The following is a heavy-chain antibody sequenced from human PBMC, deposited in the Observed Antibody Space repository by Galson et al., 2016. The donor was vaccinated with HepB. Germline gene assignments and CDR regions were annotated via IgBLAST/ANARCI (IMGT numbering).Heavy chain of an antibody. CDR3: AKVQYSSSAGLDY. Sequence: SLRLSCAASGFTFSRNAVSWVRQAPGKGLEWVSAVSGSGNNTNYADSVKGRFTISRDNSKNMVYLQMNSLRAEDTAVYYCAKVQYSSSAGLDYWGQGTLVTVSS. J-gene: IGHJ4*02. V-gene: IGHV3-23*01. CDR2: VSGSGNNT. D-gene: IGHD6-6*01. CDR1: GFTFSRNA.